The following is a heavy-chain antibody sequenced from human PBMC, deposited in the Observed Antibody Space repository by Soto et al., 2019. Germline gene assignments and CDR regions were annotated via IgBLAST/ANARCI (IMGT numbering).Heavy chain of an antibody. CDR3: AKDHLPATVTTPGY. J-gene: IGHJ4*02. CDR2: ISYDGNNK. Sequence: QVQLVESGGGVVQPGRSLRLSCAASGFTFSTYGMHWVRQAPGKGLKWVAVISYDGNNKYYADSVKGRFTIARDNSKNTLFLQMDSLRAEDTAVYYCAKDHLPATVTTPGYWGQGTLVTVSS. D-gene: IGHD4-17*01. CDR1: GFTFSTYG. V-gene: IGHV3-30*18.